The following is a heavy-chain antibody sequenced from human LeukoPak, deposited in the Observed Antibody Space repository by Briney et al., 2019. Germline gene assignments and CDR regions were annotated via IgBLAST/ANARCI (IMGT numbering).Heavy chain of an antibody. Sequence: GGSLRLSCAASGFTFSSYRMNWVRQAPGKGLEWVSCISSSSDYIYYADSAKGRFTISRDNAKNSLYLHMNSLRAEDTAVYYCARERGYGGYKWFDPWGQGTLVTVSS. CDR2: ISSSSDYI. D-gene: IGHD5-12*01. CDR1: GFTFSSYR. CDR3: ARERGYGGYKWFDP. J-gene: IGHJ5*02. V-gene: IGHV3-21*01.